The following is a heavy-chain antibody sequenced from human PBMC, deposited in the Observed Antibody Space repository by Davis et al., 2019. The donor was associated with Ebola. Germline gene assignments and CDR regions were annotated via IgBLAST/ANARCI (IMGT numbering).Heavy chain of an antibody. CDR2: ISSSSSYT. CDR3: ARDLSSGYDY. CDR1: GFTFSDYY. Sequence: GESLKISCAASGFTFSDYYMSWIRQAPGKGLEWVSYISSSSSYTNYADSVKGRFTISRDNAKNSLYLQMNSLRAEDTAVYYCARDLSSGYDYWGQGTLVTVSS. V-gene: IGHV3-11*06. D-gene: IGHD6-19*01. J-gene: IGHJ4*02.